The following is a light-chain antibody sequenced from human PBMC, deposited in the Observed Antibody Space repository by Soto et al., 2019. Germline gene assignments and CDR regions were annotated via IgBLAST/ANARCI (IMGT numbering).Light chain of an antibody. CDR3: QQYNSYPYS. CDR1: QTIVSW. V-gene: IGKV1-5*03. CDR2: KAS. Sequence: IQMTQSPSTLSASVGDRVSITCRASQTIVSWLAWYQQKPGKAPKLVIYKASSLESGVPSRYSGSGSGTEFTLTISDLQLDDFATYYCQQYNSYPYSFCQGTKLEIK. J-gene: IGKJ2*03.